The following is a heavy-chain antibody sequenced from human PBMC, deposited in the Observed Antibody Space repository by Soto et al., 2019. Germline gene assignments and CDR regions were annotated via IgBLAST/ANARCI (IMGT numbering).Heavy chain of an antibody. CDR3: AKGSRSYHDYYFDS. V-gene: IGHV3-23*01. Sequence: EVQLLESGGGLVQRGGSLRLSCAASGFTFSTYAMTWVRQAPGKELEWVSSFSSRGGRTHYADSVKGRFSISRDDTKGTLYMQMNSPRAEDTPIYYCAKGSRSYHDYYFDSWGQGTLVTVSS. D-gene: IGHD1-26*01. CDR2: FSSRGGRT. CDR1: GFTFSTYA. J-gene: IGHJ4*02.